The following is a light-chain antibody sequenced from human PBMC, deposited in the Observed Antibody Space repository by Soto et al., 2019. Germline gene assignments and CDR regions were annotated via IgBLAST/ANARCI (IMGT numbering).Light chain of an antibody. J-gene: IGLJ2*01. CDR3: SSYTRSSTPV. V-gene: IGLV2-14*01. Sequence: QSALTQPASVSGAPGQSITISCTGTSSDVGGYNYVSWYQQHPGKDPKLMIYEVSNRPSGVSNRFSGSKSGNTASLTISGLLSEDEADYYCSSYTRSSTPVFGGGTKLTVL. CDR1: SSDVGGYNY. CDR2: EVS.